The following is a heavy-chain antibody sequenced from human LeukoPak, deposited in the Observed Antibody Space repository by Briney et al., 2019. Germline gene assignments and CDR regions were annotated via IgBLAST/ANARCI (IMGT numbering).Heavy chain of an antibody. Sequence: GGSLRLSCAASGFTFSSYAMSWVRQAPGKGLEWVSPIMGMGVGTHYADSVRAGFTISRDIPKNTLYLQMNRLRAEDTAVYYCAKVGPGDYDFWSGYHEDYWGQGTLVTVSS. CDR2: IMGMGVGT. CDR3: AKVGPGDYDFWSGYHEDY. D-gene: IGHD3-3*01. V-gene: IGHV3-23*01. J-gene: IGHJ4*02. CDR1: GFTFSSYA.